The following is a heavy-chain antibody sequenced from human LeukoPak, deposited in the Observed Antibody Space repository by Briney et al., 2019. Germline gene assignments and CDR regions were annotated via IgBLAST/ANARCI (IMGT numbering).Heavy chain of an antibody. CDR2: IYYSGTT. D-gene: IGHD3-22*01. Sequence: PSETLSLTCTVSGGPISSSRYYWTWIRQPPAMGLEWIANIYYSGTTYYNPSLKSRVTISIDTSKNQFSLSLSSVTAAETAVYYCVSSPVDSIVIVGRSPYFDYWGQGALVTVSS. CDR1: GGPISSSRYY. V-gene: IGHV4-39*01. CDR3: VSSPVDSIVIVGRSPYFDY. J-gene: IGHJ4*02.